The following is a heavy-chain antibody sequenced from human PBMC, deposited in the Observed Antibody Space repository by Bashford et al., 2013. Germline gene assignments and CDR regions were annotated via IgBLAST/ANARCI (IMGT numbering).Heavy chain of an antibody. Sequence: SETLSLTCAVYGGSLSGYFWTWIRQPPGKGLEWIGQMNRNEGTYNPSLKSRVTISLDTSKNQFSLKLTSVTAADTAVYYCARQSRAGGGQYRFDPWGQGTLVTVSS. CDR3: ARQSRAGGGQYRFDP. V-gene: IGHV4-34*01. D-gene: IGHD2-8*02. CDR2: MNRNEGT. J-gene: IGHJ5*02. CDR1: GGSLSGYF.